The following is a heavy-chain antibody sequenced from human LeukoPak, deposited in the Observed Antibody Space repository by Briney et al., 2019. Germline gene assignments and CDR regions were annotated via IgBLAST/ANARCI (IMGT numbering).Heavy chain of an antibody. J-gene: IGHJ4*02. V-gene: IGHV4-59*01. CDR3: ARIHYGDYACDY. Sequence: SETLSLTCTVSGGSISSYYWSWIRQPPGKGRGWIGYIYYSGSTNYNPSLKSRVTISVDTSKNQFSLKLSSVTAADTAVYYCARIHYGDYACDYWGQGTLVTVSS. D-gene: IGHD4-17*01. CDR1: GGSISSYY. CDR2: IYYSGST.